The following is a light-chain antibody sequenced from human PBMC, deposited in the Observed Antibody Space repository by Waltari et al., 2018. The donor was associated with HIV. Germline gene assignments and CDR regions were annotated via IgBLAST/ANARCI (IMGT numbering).Light chain of an antibody. Sequence: DIVLTQSPATLSLSPEERANISCRASENLEIFLCWFQQKPGQPPRLLVYNGSKRATGIPSRFTGSGSGTDFTLTITSLEPEDFAFYFCQQRRAFPPTFGGGTKVEIK. CDR2: NGS. CDR1: ENLEIF. J-gene: IGKJ4*01. CDR3: QQRRAFPPT. V-gene: IGKV3-11*01.